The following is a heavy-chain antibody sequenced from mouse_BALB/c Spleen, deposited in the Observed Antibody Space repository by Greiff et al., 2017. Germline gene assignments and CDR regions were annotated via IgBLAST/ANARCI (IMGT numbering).Heavy chain of an antibody. D-gene: IGHD1-2*01. Sequence: QVQLKESGAELVKPGASVKLSCKTSGYTFTSYWIQWVKQRPGQGLGWIGEIFPGTGTTYYNEKFKGKATLTIDTSSSTAYMQLSSLTSEDSAVYFCARRLRLYAMDYWGQGTSVTVSS. CDR2: IFPGTGTT. CDR3: ARRLRLYAMDY. CDR1: GYTFTSYW. V-gene: IGHV1S132*01. J-gene: IGHJ4*01.